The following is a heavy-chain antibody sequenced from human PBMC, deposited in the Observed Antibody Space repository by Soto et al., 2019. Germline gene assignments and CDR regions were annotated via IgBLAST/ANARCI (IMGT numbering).Heavy chain of an antibody. V-gene: IGHV3-7*03. J-gene: IGHJ4*02. CDR3: ARHGHYTCEQ. CDR2: MNPDGGKI. D-gene: IGHD3-10*01. Sequence: EVQLVESGAGLVQPGGSLRLSCAASGFPFGTYWMAWVRQCPGKGLECVANMNPDGGKINSVDYVKGRYSISRDNAKNSRYLQMNGLRGNDAAVYYCARHGHYTCEQWGKVALVTISS. CDR1: GFPFGTYW.